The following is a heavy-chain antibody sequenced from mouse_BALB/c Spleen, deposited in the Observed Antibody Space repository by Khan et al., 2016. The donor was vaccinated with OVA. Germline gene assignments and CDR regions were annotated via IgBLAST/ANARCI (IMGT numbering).Heavy chain of an antibody. CDR3: ARVYGGDFDY. V-gene: IGHV3-2*02. CDR2: ISYSGNT. J-gene: IGHJ2*01. D-gene: IGHD1-1*01. CDR1: GYSITSDYA. Sequence: VQLQQSGPGLVKPSQSLSLTCTVTGYSITSDYAWNWIQQFPGNKLEWMGFISYSGNTKYNPSLKSRFSITRDTSKNQFFLHLNSVTIEDTATYYCARVYGGDFDYWGQGTTLTVSS.